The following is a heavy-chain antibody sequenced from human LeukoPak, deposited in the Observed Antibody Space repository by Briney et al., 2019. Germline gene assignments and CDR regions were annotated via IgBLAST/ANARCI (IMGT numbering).Heavy chain of an antibody. CDR2: ISSSSSYI. J-gene: IGHJ4*02. CDR1: GFTFSSYS. D-gene: IGHD5-12*01. V-gene: IGHV3-21*01. CDR3: ARDLDVDIVATIEGGYYFDY. Sequence: GGSLRLSCAASGFTFSSYSMNWVRQAPGKGLEWVSSISSSSSYIYYADSVKGRFTIYRDNAKNSLYLQMNSLRAEDTAVYYCARDLDVDIVATIEGGYYFDYWGQGTLVTVSS.